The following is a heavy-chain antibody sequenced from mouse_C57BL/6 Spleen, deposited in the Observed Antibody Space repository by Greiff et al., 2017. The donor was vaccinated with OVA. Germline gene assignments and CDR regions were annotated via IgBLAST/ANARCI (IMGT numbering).Heavy chain of an antibody. CDR2: IHPNSGST. CDR1: GYTFTSYW. J-gene: IGHJ2*01. Sequence: QVQLKQPGAELVKPGASVKLSCKASGYTFTSYWMHWVKQRPGQGLEWIGMIHPNSGSTNYNEKFKTRATLTVDKSSITAYMQLSSLISEDSAVYYCAREGYYGSSSDYWGQGTTLTVSS. D-gene: IGHD1-1*01. V-gene: IGHV1-64*01. CDR3: AREGYYGSSSDY.